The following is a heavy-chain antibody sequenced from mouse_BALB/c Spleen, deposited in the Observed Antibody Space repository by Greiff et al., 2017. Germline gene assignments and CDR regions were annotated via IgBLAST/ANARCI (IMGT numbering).Heavy chain of an antibody. J-gene: IGHJ4*01. Sequence: VMLVESGGGLVQPGGSRKLSCAASGFTFSSFGMHWVRQAPEKGLEWVAYISSGSSTIYYADTVKGRFTISRDNPKNTLFLQMTSLRSEDTAMYYCARNYDGYYEGAMDYWGQGTSVTVSS. CDR3: ARNYDGYYEGAMDY. CDR1: GFTFSSFG. D-gene: IGHD2-3*01. CDR2: ISSGSSTI. V-gene: IGHV5-17*02.